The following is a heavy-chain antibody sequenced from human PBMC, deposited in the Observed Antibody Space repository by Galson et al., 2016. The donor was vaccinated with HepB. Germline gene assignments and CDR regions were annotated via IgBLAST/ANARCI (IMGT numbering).Heavy chain of an antibody. CDR1: GFTFSRHW. CDR3: ARDPGRIAAAGHLDS. J-gene: IGHJ5*01. D-gene: IGHD6-13*01. CDR2: IKQDGSEK. V-gene: IGHV3-7*03. Sequence: LRLSCAASGFTFSRHWMSWVRQAPGKGLEWVANIKQDGSEKYYVDSVKGRFTLSRDNAKNSVSLQMNSLRAEDTAVYYCARDPGRIAAAGHLDSWGQGTLVTVSS.